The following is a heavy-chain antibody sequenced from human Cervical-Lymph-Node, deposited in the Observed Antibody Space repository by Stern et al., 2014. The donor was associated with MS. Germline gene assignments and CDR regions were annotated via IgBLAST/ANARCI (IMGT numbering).Heavy chain of an antibody. V-gene: IGHV3-30*01. CDR1: GFGFSSYA. CDR3: ARGLQEGGTYFQH. D-gene: IGHD1-1*01. Sequence: VQLVESGGGVVQPGRSLRLSCAASGFGFSSYAMHWVRQAPGKGQEWGAGISYAGSNEYYADSVKGRFTISRDNSKNTMYLQMNSLRVEDTAVYFCARGLQEGGTYFQHWGQGTLVTVSS. CDR2: ISYAGSNE. J-gene: IGHJ1*01.